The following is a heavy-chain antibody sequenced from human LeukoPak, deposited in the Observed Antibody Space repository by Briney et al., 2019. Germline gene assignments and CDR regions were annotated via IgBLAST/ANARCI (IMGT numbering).Heavy chain of an antibody. CDR3: AKDSTYASSGYYDY. CDR2: ISGSGGST. Sequence: PERSLRLSCAASGFTFSSYAMNWVRQAPGKGLEWVSAISGSGGSTYYAASVKGRFTISSDHSKNKLYLQMNSLRVEETAIYVCAKDSTYASSGYYDYWGQGILVTVS. D-gene: IGHD3-22*01. V-gene: IGHV3-23*01. J-gene: IGHJ4*02. CDR1: GFTFSSYA.